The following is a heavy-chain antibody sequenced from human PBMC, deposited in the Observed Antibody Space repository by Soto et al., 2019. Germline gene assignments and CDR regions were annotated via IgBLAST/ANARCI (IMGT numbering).Heavy chain of an antibody. V-gene: IGHV3-64D*08. CDR3: VKGSLRLTHLPKPQRPGELFDY. CDR2: ISSNGGST. Sequence: EVQLVESGGGLVQPGGSLRLSCSASGFTFSSYAMHWVRQAPGKGLEYVSAISSNGGSTYYADSVKGRFTISRDNSKNTLYLQMSSLRAEDTAVYYCVKGSLRLTHLPKPQRPGELFDYWGQGTLVTVSS. CDR1: GFTFSSYA. D-gene: IGHD1-26*01. J-gene: IGHJ4*02.